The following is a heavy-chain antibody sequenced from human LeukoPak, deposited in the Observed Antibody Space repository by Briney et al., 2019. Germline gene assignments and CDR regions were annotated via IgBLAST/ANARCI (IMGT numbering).Heavy chain of an antibody. CDR2: IYYSGST. V-gene: IGHV4-39*07. CDR1: GGSISSSSYY. D-gene: IGHD3-22*01. CDR3: ARDSYYDSSGYEGYGMDV. J-gene: IGHJ6*02. Sequence: SETLSLTCTVSGGSISSSSYYWGWIRQPPGKGLEWIGSIYYSGSTYYNPSLKSRVTISVDTSKNQFSLKLSSVTAADTAVYYCARDSYYDSSGYEGYGMDVWGQGTTVTVSS.